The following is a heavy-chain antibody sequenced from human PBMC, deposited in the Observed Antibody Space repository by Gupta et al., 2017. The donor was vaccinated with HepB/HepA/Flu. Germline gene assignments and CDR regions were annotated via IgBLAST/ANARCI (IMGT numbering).Heavy chain of an antibody. CDR2: IVGDGVKT. CDR3: AKALSSGRLYYFDF. CDR1: GFTFSSFG. D-gene: IGHD6-19*01. J-gene: IGHJ4*02. V-gene: IGHV3-23*01. Sequence: EVQLLESGGGLVQPGGSLRLSCAASGFTFSSFGMSWVRQAPGKGLEWVLNIVGDGVKTHYADSLKGRFTISRDNSKNTVYLQRSSLSPEDTAVYYCAKALSSGRLYYFDFRGQGTLVTVSS.